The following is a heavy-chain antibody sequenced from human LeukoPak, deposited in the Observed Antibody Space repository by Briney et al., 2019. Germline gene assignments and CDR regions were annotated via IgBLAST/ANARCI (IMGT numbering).Heavy chain of an antibody. CDR1: GGSISSYY. Sequence: PSETLSLTCTVSGGSISSYYWSWVRQPAGKGLEWIGRIYTSGSTNYNPSLKSRVTMSVDTSKNQFSLKLSSVTAADTAVYYCASRQRFYGSGSYRSGAFDIWGQGTMVTVSS. J-gene: IGHJ3*02. CDR3: ASRQRFYGSGSYRSGAFDI. V-gene: IGHV4-4*07. D-gene: IGHD3-10*01. CDR2: IYTSGST.